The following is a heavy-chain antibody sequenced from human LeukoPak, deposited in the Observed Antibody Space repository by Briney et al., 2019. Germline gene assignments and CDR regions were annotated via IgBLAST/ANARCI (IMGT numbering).Heavy chain of an antibody. CDR3: ARENWGLDYYYYYMDV. Sequence: SETLSLTCTVSGGSISNYYWSWIRQPPGKGLEWIGYIYTSGSTNYNPSLKSRVTISVDTSKNQFSLKLSSVTAADTAVYYCARENWGLDYYYYYMDVWGKGTTVTVSS. CDR2: IYTSGST. CDR1: GGSISNYY. J-gene: IGHJ6*03. D-gene: IGHD7-27*01. V-gene: IGHV4-4*09.